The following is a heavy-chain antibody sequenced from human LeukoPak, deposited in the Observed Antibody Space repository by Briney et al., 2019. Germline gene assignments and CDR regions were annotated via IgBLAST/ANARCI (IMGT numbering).Heavy chain of an antibody. J-gene: IGHJ4*02. CDR1: GFTFSSYA. Sequence: GGSLRLSCAASGFTFSSYAMSWVRQAPGKGLEWVSAISGSGGSTYYADSVKGRFTISRDNSKNTLYLQMNSLRAEDTAVYYCAKWKGEPYYDFWSGYYKVDYFDYWGQGTLVTVSS. D-gene: IGHD3-3*01. CDR3: AKWKGEPYYDFWSGYYKVDYFDY. V-gene: IGHV3-23*01. CDR2: ISGSGGST.